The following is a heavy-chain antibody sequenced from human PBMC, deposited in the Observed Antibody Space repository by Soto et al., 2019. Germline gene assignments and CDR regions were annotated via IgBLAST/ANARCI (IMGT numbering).Heavy chain of an antibody. CDR2: ISAYNGNT. CDR3: ARGGQWDFLSDY. J-gene: IGHJ4*02. Sequence: QVQLVQSGAEVKKPGASVKVSCKASGYSFTRYYINWVRQAPGQGLEWMGWISAYNGNTHYEEKLQGRVTLTTDTSTSTAYMELRSLRSDDTDVYFCARGGQWDFLSDYWGQGTLVTVSS. CDR1: GYSFTRYY. D-gene: IGHD1-26*01. V-gene: IGHV1-18*01.